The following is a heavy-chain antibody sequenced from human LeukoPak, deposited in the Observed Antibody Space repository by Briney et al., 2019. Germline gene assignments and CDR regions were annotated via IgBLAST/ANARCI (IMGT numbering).Heavy chain of an antibody. J-gene: IGHJ3*02. CDR1: GFTFSSYG. CDR2: IWYDGSNK. Sequence: PGGSLRLSWAASGFTFSSYGMHWVRQAPGKGREWVAVIWYDGSNKYYADSVKGRFTISRDNSKNTLYLQMNSLRAEDTAVYYCAKESDPGDTAMVPRAFDIWGQGTMVTVSS. V-gene: IGHV3-33*06. D-gene: IGHD5-18*01. CDR3: AKESDPGDTAMVPRAFDI.